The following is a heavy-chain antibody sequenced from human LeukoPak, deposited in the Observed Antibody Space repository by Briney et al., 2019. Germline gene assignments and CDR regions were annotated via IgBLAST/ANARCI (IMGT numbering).Heavy chain of an antibody. CDR2: TYYRSKWYN. CDR3: ARDKGDGSSWENWFDP. Sequence: SQTLSLTCAISGNSVSSNSAAWNWIRQSPSRGLEWLGRTYYRSKWYNDYAVSVKSRITINPDTSKNQFSLQLNSVTREDTAVYYCARDKGDGSSWENWFDPWGQGTLVTVSS. D-gene: IGHD6-13*01. V-gene: IGHV6-1*01. J-gene: IGHJ5*02. CDR1: GNSVSSNSAA.